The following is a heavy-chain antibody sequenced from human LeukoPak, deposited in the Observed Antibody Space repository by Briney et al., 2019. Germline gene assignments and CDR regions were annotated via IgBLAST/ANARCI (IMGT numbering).Heavy chain of an antibody. CDR2: ISSSSSTI. CDR3: ARDPRTVTTYYFDY. Sequence: GGSLRLSCAASGFTFSSYSMNWVRQAPGKGLEWVSYISSSSSTIYYADSVRGRFTISRDDAKNSLYLQMNSLRDEDTAVYYCARDPRTVTTYYFDYWGQGTLVTVSS. V-gene: IGHV3-48*02. D-gene: IGHD4-17*01. CDR1: GFTFSSYS. J-gene: IGHJ4*02.